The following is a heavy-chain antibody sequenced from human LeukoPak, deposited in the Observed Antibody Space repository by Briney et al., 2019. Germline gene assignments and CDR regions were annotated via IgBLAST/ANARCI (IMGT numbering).Heavy chain of an antibody. V-gene: IGHV3-48*03. CDR1: GFTFRSYE. Sequence: GGSLRLSCAASGFTFRSYEMNWARQAPGKGLEWVSYISSSGDTIDYADSVKGRSTISRDNAKNSLYLQMDNQGAEDTAVYYCTKDSGYCTDHNCHHFDYWGRGTLVTVSS. CDR2: ISSSGDTI. D-gene: IGHD2-8*02. CDR3: TKDSGYCTDHNCHHFDY. J-gene: IGHJ4*02.